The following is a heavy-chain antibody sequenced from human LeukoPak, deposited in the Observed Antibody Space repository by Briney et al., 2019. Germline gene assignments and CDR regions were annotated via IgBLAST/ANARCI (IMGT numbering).Heavy chain of an antibody. CDR3: ASASSSGWTFDF. V-gene: IGHV3-21*01. Sequence: GGSLRLSCAASGFTFSSYSMNWVRQAPGKGLEWVSSISSSSSYIYYTDSVKGRFTLSRDNAKKSLYLQMNSLRAEDTAVYYCASASSSGWTFDFWGQGPLVTVFS. CDR2: ISSSSSYI. J-gene: IGHJ4*02. CDR1: GFTFSSYS. D-gene: IGHD6-19*01.